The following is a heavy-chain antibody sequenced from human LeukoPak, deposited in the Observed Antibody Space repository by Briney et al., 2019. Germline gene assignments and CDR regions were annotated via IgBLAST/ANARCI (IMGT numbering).Heavy chain of an antibody. V-gene: IGHV1-18*01. Sequence: ASMKVSCKTSGYTFTSYGISWVRQAPGQGLEWMGWISADNGKTNYAQKLQGRVTMTTDTSTTTAYMELRSLRSDDTAVYYCARDNVLLWFGEIDYWGQGTLVTVSS. D-gene: IGHD3-10*01. CDR2: ISADNGKT. CDR1: GYTFTSYG. CDR3: ARDNVLLWFGEIDY. J-gene: IGHJ4*02.